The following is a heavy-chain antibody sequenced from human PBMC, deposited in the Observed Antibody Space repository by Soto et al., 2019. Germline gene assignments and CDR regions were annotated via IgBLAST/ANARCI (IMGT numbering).Heavy chain of an antibody. Sequence: GGSLRLSCAASGFTFSSYGMHWVRQAPGKGLEWVAVISYDGSNKYYADSVKGRFTISRDNSKNTLYLQMNSLRAEDTAVYYCARPSGPIVGATTIDYWGQGTLVTVSS. CDR2: ISYDGSNK. CDR1: GFTFSSYG. J-gene: IGHJ4*02. D-gene: IGHD1-26*01. CDR3: ARPSGPIVGATTIDY. V-gene: IGHV3-30*03.